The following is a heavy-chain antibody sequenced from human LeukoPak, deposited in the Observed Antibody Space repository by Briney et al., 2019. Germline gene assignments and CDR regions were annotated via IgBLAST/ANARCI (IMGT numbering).Heavy chain of an antibody. D-gene: IGHD3-10*01. V-gene: IGHV3-7*01. Sequence: PGGSLRLSCAASGFTFSSYWVTWVRQAPGKGLEWVANINQDGSEKYYVDSVKGRFTISRDNAKNSLYLQMNSLRAEDTAVYYCARDHRGHFDYWGQGTLVTVS. J-gene: IGHJ4*02. CDR2: INQDGSEK. CDR1: GFTFSSYW. CDR3: ARDHRGHFDY.